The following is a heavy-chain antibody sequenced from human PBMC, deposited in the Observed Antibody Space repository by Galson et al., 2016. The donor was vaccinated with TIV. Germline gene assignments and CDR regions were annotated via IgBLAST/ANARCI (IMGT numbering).Heavy chain of an antibody. CDR3: IKDILSGGAVV. Sequence: SLRLSCAASGISVAGTAMHWVRQLPGKGLERVAGIDWNGSGRDYADSVRGRFTISQDIAKNSLFLQMSSGIAEDTALYYCIKDILSGGAVVWGEGTTVIVS. J-gene: IGHJ6*02. D-gene: IGHD2-21*01. V-gene: IGHV3-9*01. CDR1: GISVAGTA. CDR2: IDWNGSGR.